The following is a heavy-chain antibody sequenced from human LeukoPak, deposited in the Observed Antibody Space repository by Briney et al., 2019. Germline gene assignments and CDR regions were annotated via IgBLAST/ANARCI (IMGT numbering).Heavy chain of an antibody. CDR3: ARDQWELPEDY. V-gene: IGHV1-18*01. J-gene: IGHJ4*02. D-gene: IGHD1-26*01. Sequence: EASVKVSCKASGYTFTSYCISWVRQAPGQGLEWMGWISAYNGNTNYAQKLQGRVTMTTDTSTSTAYVELRSLRSDDTAVYYCARDQWELPEDYWGQGTLVTVSS. CDR2: ISAYNGNT. CDR1: GYTFTSYC.